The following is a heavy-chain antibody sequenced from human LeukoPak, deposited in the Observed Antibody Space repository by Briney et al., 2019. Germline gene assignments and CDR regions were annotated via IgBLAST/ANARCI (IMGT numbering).Heavy chain of an antibody. D-gene: IGHD3-3*01. CDR1: GGSISSGDYY. J-gene: IGHJ4*02. CDR3: ARSFSPDFWRGYFAY. V-gene: IGHV4-31*03. CDR2: IYYSGGT. Sequence: SETLSLTRTVSGGSISSGDYYWTWIRQHPGKGLEWIGYIYYSGGTYYNPSLKSRVTISVDTSKNQFSLKLSSVTAADTAVYYCARSFSPDFWRGYFAYWGQGTLVTVSS.